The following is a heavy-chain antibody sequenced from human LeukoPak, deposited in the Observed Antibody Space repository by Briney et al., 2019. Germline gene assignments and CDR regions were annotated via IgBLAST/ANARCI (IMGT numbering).Heavy chain of an antibody. CDR2: ISGSGGST. J-gene: IGHJ6*03. CDR3: AKKSYYDFWSGWPYMDV. Sequence: PGGSLRLSCAASGFTFSSYAMSWVRQAPGKGLEWVSAISGSGGSTYYADSVKGRFTISRDNSKNTLYLQMNSLRAEDTAVYYCAKKSYYDFWSGWPYMDVWGKGTTVTVSS. CDR1: GFTFSSYA. V-gene: IGHV3-23*01. D-gene: IGHD3-3*01.